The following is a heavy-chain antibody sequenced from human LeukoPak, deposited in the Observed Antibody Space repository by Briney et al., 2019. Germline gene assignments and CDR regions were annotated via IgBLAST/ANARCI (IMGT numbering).Heavy chain of an antibody. J-gene: IGHJ4*02. CDR2: IYYSGST. V-gene: IGHV4-28*03. CDR3: ATGNYDSSGYFFDY. CDR1: GYSISSSNW. D-gene: IGHD3-22*01. Sequence: SETLSLTCAVSGYSISSSNWWGWIRQPPGKGLEWIGYIYYSGSTYYNPSLKSRVTMSVDTSKNQFSLKLSSVTAADTAVYYCATGNYDSSGYFFDYWGQGTLVTVSS.